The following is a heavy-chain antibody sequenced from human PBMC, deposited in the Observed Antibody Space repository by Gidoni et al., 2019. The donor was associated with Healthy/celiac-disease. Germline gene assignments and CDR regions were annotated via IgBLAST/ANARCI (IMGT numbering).Heavy chain of an antibody. J-gene: IGHJ4*02. CDR3: ARDRVDTAMGGYFDH. CDR2: IYSSGST. V-gene: IGHV4-31*03. D-gene: IGHD5-18*01. CDR1: GGSISSGGYY. Sequence: QVQLQESGPGLVKPSQTLSLTCTVSGGSISSGGYYWSCIRQHPGKGLEWIGYIYSSGSTYYNPSLKSRVTISVDTSKNQFSLKLSPVTAADTAVYYCARDRVDTAMGGYFDHWGQGTLVTVSS.